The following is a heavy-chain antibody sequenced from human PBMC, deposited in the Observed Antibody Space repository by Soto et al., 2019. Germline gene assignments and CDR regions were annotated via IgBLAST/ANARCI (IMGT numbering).Heavy chain of an antibody. D-gene: IGHD4-17*01. J-gene: IGHJ4*02. CDR1: GYTFTSYG. CDR2: ISAYNGNT. V-gene: IGHV1-18*01. CDR3: ARFSSDYVGTADY. Sequence: QVQLVQSGAEVKKTGASVKVSCKASGYTFTSYGISWVRQAPGQGLEWMGWISAYNGNTNYAHKLQGRVTMTTDTSTSTDYMELRSLRPEDTAAYYCARFSSDYVGTADYWGQGTLVTVSS.